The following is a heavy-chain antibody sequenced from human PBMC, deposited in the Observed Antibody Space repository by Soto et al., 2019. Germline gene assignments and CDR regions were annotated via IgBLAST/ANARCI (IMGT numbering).Heavy chain of an antibody. V-gene: IGHV2-5*01. J-gene: IGHJ4*02. CDR2: IYWNDDK. CDR1: GFSISTSGMG. D-gene: IGHD3-22*01. CDR3: AHSKFYDSSGYPDY. Sequence: GPTLVNPTQTLTLTCTLSGFSISTSGMGVGWIRQPPGKALEWLGLIYWNDDKRYSPPLKSRLTITKDTSKNRVALTMTNMDPVDTATYYCAHSKFYDSSGYPDYWGQGILVTVSS.